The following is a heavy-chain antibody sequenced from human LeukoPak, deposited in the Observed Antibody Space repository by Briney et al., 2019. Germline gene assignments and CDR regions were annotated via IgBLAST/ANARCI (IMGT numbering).Heavy chain of an antibody. V-gene: IGHV4-4*08. CDR1: GGSISSYY. CDR3: ARDPPSPAAILDWYFDL. Sequence: PSETLSLTCTVSGGSISSYYWSWIRQPPGKGLEWIGYIYYSGSTNYNPSLKSRVTISVDTSKNQFSLKLSSVTAADTAVYYCARDPPSPAAILDWYFDLWGRGTLVTVSS. D-gene: IGHD2-2*01. CDR2: IYYSGST. J-gene: IGHJ2*01.